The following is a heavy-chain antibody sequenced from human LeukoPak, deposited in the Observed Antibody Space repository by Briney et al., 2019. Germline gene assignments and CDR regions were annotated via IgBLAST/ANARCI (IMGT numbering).Heavy chain of an antibody. CDR2: INHSGST. CDR3: ARLEEGDYGDYFDY. V-gene: IGHV4-34*01. D-gene: IGHD4-17*01. Sequence: PSETLSLTCTVYGGSFSGDYWSWIRQPPGKGLEWIGEINHSGSTNYNPSLKTRVTMSADTSKSQFSLTLNSVTAADTAVYYCARLEEGDYGDYFDYWGQGTLVTVSS. J-gene: IGHJ4*02. CDR1: GGSFSGDY.